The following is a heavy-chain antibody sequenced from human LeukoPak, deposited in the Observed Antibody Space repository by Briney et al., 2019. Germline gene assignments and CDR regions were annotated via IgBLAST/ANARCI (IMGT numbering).Heavy chain of an antibody. Sequence: LPGGSLRLSCAASGFTFSSYAMSWVRQAPGKGLVWVSRISSDGRSTSYADSVKGRFSISRDNAKKTLSLQMNSLRAEDTAVYYCARGLSGVAADYWGQGTLVTVSS. CDR1: GFTFSSYA. V-gene: IGHV3-74*01. CDR3: ARGLSGVAADY. J-gene: IGHJ4*02. CDR2: ISSDGRST. D-gene: IGHD6-25*01.